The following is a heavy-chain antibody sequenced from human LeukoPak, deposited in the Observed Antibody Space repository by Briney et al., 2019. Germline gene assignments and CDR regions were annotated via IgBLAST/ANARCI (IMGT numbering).Heavy chain of an antibody. CDR2: MYYSGST. CDR3: ASVYCRSPSCWFDY. V-gene: IGHV4-39*01. J-gene: IGHJ4*02. Sequence: SDTLSLICTLPVHSISSSSYHSRSIRQPPPTGLEWLGSMYYSGSTYYNPSLKSRVTISVDTSKHPLSLQLSSVTAADTAVYYCASVYCRSPSCWFDYWGQGTLVTVSS. D-gene: IGHD2-2*01. CDR1: VHSISSSSYH.